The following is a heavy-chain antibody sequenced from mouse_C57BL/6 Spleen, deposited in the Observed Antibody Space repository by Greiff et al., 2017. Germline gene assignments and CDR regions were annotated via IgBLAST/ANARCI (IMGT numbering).Heavy chain of an antibody. V-gene: IGHV3-6*01. CDR3: ARIGYYGSSYQFFYFDY. CDR1: GYSITSGYY. J-gene: IGHJ2*01. Sequence: EVQRVESGPGLVKPSQSLSLTCSVTGYSITSGYYWNWIRQFPGNKLEWMGYISYDGSNNYNPSLKNRISITRDTSKNQFFLKLNSVTTEDTATYYCARIGYYGSSYQFFYFDYWGQGTTLTVSS. D-gene: IGHD1-1*01. CDR2: ISYDGSN.